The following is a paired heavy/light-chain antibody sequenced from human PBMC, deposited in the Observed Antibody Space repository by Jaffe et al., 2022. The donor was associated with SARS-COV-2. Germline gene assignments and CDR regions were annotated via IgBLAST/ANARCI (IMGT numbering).Light chain of an antibody. V-gene: IGKV3-11*01. CDR1: QSISSY. J-gene: IGKJ4*01. CDR2: DTS. Sequence: EIVLTQSPATLSLSPGERATLSCRASQSISSYLAWYQQKPGQAPRLLISDTSNRATGIPARFSGSGSGTDFTLTISSLEPEDFAVYYCQQRSDWPLTFGGGTKVEIK. CDR3: QQRSDWPLT.
Heavy chain of an antibody. CDR3: ARWGPVYFHY. CDR2: LYYSART. J-gene: IGHJ4*02. D-gene: IGHD3-16*01. V-gene: IGHV4-39*01. CDR1: DVSIINSSYA. Sequence: QLQLQESGPGLVKPSETLSLTCTVSDVSIINSSYAWGWIRQPPGKGLEWIGSLYYSARTYYNPSLKSRVTISADTSKNQFSLKLSSVTAADTAVYFCARWGPVYFHYWGQGTLVTVSS.